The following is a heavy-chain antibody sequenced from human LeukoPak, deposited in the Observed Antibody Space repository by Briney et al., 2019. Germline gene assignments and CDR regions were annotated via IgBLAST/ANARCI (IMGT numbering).Heavy chain of an antibody. J-gene: IGHJ4*02. V-gene: IGHV3-7*01. Sequence: PGGSLRLSCAASGFTFSGSAMHWVRQASGKGLEWVANIKQDGSEKYYVDSVKGRFTISRDNAKNSLYLQMNSLRAEDTAVYYCARDRGYCSGGSCYSDFDYWGQGTLVTVSS. CDR3: ARDRGYCSGGSCYSDFDY. D-gene: IGHD2-15*01. CDR2: IKQDGSEK. CDR1: GFTFSGSA.